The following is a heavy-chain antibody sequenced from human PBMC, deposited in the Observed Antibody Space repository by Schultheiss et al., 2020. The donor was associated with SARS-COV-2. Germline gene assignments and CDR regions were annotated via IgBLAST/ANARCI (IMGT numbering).Heavy chain of an antibody. CDR2: ISSSSSTI. CDR3: AREIARQWLDELLDY. V-gene: IGHV3-48*01. CDR1: GFTVSSNY. J-gene: IGHJ4*02. Sequence: GGSLRLSCAASGFTVSSNYMSWVRQAPGKGLEWVSYISSSSSTIYYADSVKGRFTISRDNSKNTLYLQMNSLRAEDTAVYYCAREIARQWLDELLDYWGQGTLVTVSS. D-gene: IGHD6-19*01.